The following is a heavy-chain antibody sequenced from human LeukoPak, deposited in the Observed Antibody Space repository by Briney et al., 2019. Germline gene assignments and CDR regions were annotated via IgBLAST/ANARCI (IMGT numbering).Heavy chain of an antibody. CDR1: GFTFSSYS. CDR3: ARSASVAADYYFDN. CDR2: ISSSSSYI. J-gene: IGHJ4*02. Sequence: GGSLRLSCAASGFTFSSYSMNWVRQAPGKGLEWVSSISSSSSYIYYADSVKGRFTISRDNAKNFVVLQMNSLRVEDTAFYYCARSASVAADYYFDNWGQGTLVTVSS. D-gene: IGHD6-19*01. V-gene: IGHV3-21*04.